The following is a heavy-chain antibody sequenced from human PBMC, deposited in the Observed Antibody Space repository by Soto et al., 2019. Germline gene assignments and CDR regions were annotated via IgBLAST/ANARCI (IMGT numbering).Heavy chain of an antibody. J-gene: IGHJ6*02. CDR1: GDPFSNYD. CDR2: MNPNSGNT. Sequence: QVQLVQSGAEVKKPGASVEVSCKASGDPFSNYDIKGVRQATGQGPEWMGWMNPNSGNTGSARKFQGRVTMTRKTSISTAYMELSSLRSEDTAVYYCARGRNGMDVWGQGTTVTVSS. CDR3: ARGRNGMDV. V-gene: IGHV1-8*01.